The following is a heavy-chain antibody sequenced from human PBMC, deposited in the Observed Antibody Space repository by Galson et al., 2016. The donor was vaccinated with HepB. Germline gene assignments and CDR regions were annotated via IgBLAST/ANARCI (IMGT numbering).Heavy chain of an antibody. V-gene: IGHV3-7*03. D-gene: IGHD1-1*01. CDR2: IKQDGSQT. Sequence: SLRLSCAGSQFTFSNYWMDWVRQAPGKGLEWVANIKQDGSQTHYVDSVKGRFTISRDNAGNSLDLQMNSLRVEDTAVYYCARGRYGLNDGQIEYWGQGTLVVVSS. CDR1: QFTFSNYW. CDR3: ARGRYGLNDGQIEY. J-gene: IGHJ4*02.